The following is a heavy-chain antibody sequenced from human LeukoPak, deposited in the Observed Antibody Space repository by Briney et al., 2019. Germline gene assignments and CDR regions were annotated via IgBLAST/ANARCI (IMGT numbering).Heavy chain of an antibody. CDR1: GFTFDDYA. CDR2: ISWDGGST. D-gene: IGHD6-13*01. V-gene: IGHV3-43D*03. Sequence: GGSLRLSCAASGFTFDDYAMHWVRQAPGKGLEWVSLISWDGGSTYYADSVKGRFTISRDNSKNSLYLQMNSLRAEDTALYYCAKDTRSSSWYVAIDYWGQGTLVTVSS. CDR3: AKDTRSSSWYVAIDY. J-gene: IGHJ4*02.